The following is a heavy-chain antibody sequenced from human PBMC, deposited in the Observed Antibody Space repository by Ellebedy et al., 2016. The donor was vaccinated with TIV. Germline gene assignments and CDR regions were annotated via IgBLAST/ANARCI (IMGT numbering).Heavy chain of an antibody. CDR1: GYTFTTYF. J-gene: IGHJ5*02. D-gene: IGHD2-8*02. CDR2: INTGDGST. CDR3: ARASYDATGPFDP. Sequence: ASVKVSCXASGYTFTTYFMHWLRQAPGQGLEWMGLINTGDGSTSYAQQFQGRVTMTRDTASTTVYMDLSSLGSGDTAVYYCARASYDATGPFDPWGQGTLVTVSS. V-gene: IGHV1-46*01.